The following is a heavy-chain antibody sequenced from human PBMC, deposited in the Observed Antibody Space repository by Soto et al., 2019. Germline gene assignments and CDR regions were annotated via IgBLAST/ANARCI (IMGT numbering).Heavy chain of an antibody. V-gene: IGHV1-8*01. CDR1: GYTFTSYD. Sequence: QVPLVQSGAEVKKPGASVKVSCKASGYTFTSYDINWVRQATGQGLEWMGWMNPNSGNTGYAQKFQGRVTMTRNTSISTAYMELSSLRSEDTAVYYCARKLDFWSGYYRSYYYYMDVWGKGTTVTVSS. D-gene: IGHD3-3*01. CDR2: MNPNSGNT. J-gene: IGHJ6*03. CDR3: ARKLDFWSGYYRSYYYYMDV.